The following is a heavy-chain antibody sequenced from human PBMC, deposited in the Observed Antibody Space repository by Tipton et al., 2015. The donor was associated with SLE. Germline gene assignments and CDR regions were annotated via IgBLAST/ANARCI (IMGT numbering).Heavy chain of an antibody. J-gene: IGHJ4*02. Sequence: TLSLTCSVSDGSISTTNYYWGWLRQPPGKGLEWIGSIFYTGSTYYNPSLNSRVSSSIDTSENHFSLRLNSVTAADTAVYYCARRHYSGPFDSWGQGTLVTVSS. D-gene: IGHD5-12*01. V-gene: IGHV4-39*07. CDR2: IFYTGST. CDR1: DGSISTTNYY. CDR3: ARRHYSGPFDS.